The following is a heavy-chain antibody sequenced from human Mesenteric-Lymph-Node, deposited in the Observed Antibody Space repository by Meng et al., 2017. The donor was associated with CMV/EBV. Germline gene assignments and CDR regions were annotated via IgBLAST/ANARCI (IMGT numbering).Heavy chain of an antibody. D-gene: IGHD4-11*01. Sequence: SVKVSCKASGDTFNSYAISWVRQAPGQGLEWMGWINPNSGGTNYAQKFQGRVTMTRDTSISTAYMELSRLRSDDTAVYYCALALYSNYDSDYWGQGTLVTVSS. J-gene: IGHJ4*02. V-gene: IGHV1-2*02. CDR2: INPNSGGT. CDR1: GDTFNSYA. CDR3: ALALYSNYDSDY.